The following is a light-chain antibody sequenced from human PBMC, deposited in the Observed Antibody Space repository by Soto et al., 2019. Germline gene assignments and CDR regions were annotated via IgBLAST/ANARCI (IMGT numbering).Light chain of an antibody. CDR2: GAS. V-gene: IGKV3-15*01. CDR3: QQYNNWPP. J-gene: IGKJ1*01. Sequence: EIVMTQSPATLSVSPGERATLSCRASQRVSSNLAWYQQKPGQAPRLLIYGASTRATGIPARFSGSGSGTEFTLTISSLQSEDFAVYYCQQYNNWPPFGQGTKVDIK. CDR1: QRVSSN.